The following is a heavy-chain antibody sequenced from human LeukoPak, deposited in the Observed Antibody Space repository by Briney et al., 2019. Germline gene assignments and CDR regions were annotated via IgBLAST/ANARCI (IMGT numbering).Heavy chain of an antibody. CDR2: IYYSGST. CDR3: ARHDRLRADYTYGPMYY. V-gene: IGHV4-59*08. D-gene: IGHD5-18*01. J-gene: IGHJ4*02. CDR1: GGSISSYY. Sequence: SETLSLTCTVSGGSISSYYWSWIRQPPGKGLEWIGYIYYSGSTKYNPSLRSRVTISVDTSKNQFSLKLGSVTAADTAVYYCARHDRLRADYTYGPMYYWGQGTLVTVSS.